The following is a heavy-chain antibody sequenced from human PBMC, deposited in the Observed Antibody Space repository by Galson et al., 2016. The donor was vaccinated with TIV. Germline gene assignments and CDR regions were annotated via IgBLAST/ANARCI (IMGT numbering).Heavy chain of an antibody. V-gene: IGHV3-23*01. CDR2: ISAGATNK. J-gene: IGHJ4*02. D-gene: IGHD5-12*01. CDR3: AKDRGSYEAFDY. CDR1: GFRFYEFE. Sequence: SLRLSCAATGFRFYEFEMSWVRQAPGKGLEWVSAISAGATNKYYADSVKGRFTVSRDKSDNTLFLHMDRLKVEDTAMYYCAKDRGSYEAFDYWGQGVLVTVSS.